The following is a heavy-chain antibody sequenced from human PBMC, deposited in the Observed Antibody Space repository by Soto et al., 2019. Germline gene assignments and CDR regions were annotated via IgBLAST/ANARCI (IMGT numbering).Heavy chain of an antibody. CDR2: ISPYTGNT. CDR3: AMVDLYVTPAPQDV. J-gene: IGHJ6*02. V-gene: IGHV1-18*01. Sequence: QVQLEQSGEEVKKPGASVKVSCKASCYIFVNYGIAWVRQAPGQGLEWLGWISPYTGNTYYATKVKGRLTRTTDPSPSTAFMELGSLTSADTAVYYCAMVDLYVTPAPQDVCGQGPTFTVSS. D-gene: IGHD3-16*01. CDR1: CYIFVNYG.